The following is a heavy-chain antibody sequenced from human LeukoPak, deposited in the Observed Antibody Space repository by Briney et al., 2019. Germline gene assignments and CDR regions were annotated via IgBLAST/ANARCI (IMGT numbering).Heavy chain of an antibody. Sequence: GESLKISCKGSGYSINNYWIAWVRQMPGKGLEWMGSIYPADSDIRYSPSFQGQVTISADKSISTAYLQWNSLKASDTAMYYCARQEYCSGASCYTWFDPWGQGTLVTVSS. V-gene: IGHV5-51*01. CDR1: GYSINNYW. J-gene: IGHJ5*02. CDR3: ARQEYCSGASCYTWFDP. D-gene: IGHD2-15*01. CDR2: IYPADSDI.